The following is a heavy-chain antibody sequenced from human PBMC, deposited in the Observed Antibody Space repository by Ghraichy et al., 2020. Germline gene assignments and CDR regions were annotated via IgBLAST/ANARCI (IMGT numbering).Heavy chain of an antibody. D-gene: IGHD6-6*01. CDR3: ARDWSIAARPFVRAFDI. V-gene: IGHV4-4*02. Sequence: SETLSLTCAVSGGSISSSNWWSWVRQPPGKGLEWIGEIYHSGSTNYNPSLKSRVTISVDKSKNQFSLKLSSVTAADTAVYYCARDWSIAARPFVRAFDIWGQGTMVTVSS. CDR1: GGSISSSNW. CDR2: IYHSGST. J-gene: IGHJ3*02.